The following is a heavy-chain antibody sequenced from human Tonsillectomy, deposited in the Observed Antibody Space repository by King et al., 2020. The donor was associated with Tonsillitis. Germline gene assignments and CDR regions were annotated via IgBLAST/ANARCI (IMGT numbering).Heavy chain of an antibody. V-gene: IGHV3-7*03. CDR2: IKQDGSEK. Sequence: VQLVESGGGLVQPGGSLRLSCAASGFTFSSYWMSWVRQAPGKWLEWVANIKQDGSEKYYVDSVKGRFTISRDNAKNSLYLQMNRLRAEDTAVYYCARGARKGVRGVEWVKGKDQGFEYWGQGNRVT. D-gene: IGHD3-3*01. CDR3: ARGARKGVRGVEWVKGKDQGFEY. J-gene: IGHJ4*02. CDR1: GFTFSSYW.